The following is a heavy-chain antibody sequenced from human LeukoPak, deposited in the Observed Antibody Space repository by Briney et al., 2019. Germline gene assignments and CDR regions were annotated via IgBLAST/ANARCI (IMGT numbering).Heavy chain of an antibody. CDR2: VHYSGST. D-gene: IGHD3-9*01. J-gene: IGHJ4*02. CDR1: GVSIFSYY. V-gene: IGHV4-59*08. CDR3: ATGRSIRYFDY. Sequence: PPETPSLTCSVSGVSIFSYYWNWIRQPPGKGLEWIGYVHYSGSTNYNPSLKSRVTISVDTSKSQFSLKLSSATAADTAVYYCATGRSIRYFDYWGQGTLLTVSS.